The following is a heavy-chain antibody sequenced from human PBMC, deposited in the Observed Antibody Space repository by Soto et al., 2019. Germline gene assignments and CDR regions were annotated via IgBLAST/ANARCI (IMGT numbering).Heavy chain of an antibody. CDR2: IYYSGST. CDR3: ARARFSVAGRDFDY. Sequence: SETLSLTCTVSGGSISSYYWSWIRQPPGKGLEWIGYIYYSGSTNYNPSLKSRVTISVDTSKNQFSLKLSSVTAADTAAYYCARARFSVAGRDFDYWGQGTLVTVSS. CDR1: GGSISSYY. J-gene: IGHJ4*02. D-gene: IGHD6-19*01. V-gene: IGHV4-59*01.